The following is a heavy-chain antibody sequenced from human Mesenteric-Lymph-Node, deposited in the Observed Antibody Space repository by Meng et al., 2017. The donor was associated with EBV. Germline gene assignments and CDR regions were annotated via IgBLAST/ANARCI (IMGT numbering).Heavy chain of an antibody. CDR3: ARVGEADSGDYPNEDS. D-gene: IGHD4-17*01. CDR2: INHSGNT. CDR1: GWSFSTFY. V-gene: IGHV4-34*01. Sequence: QVQLQQWGAGLLKPSETMSLTCAVYGWSFSTFYWSWIRQPPGKGLEWIGEINHSGNTNYNPSLKSRVTISVDTSKNQFALRLTSVTAADTAVYYCARVGEADSGDYPNEDSWGQGTLVTVSS. J-gene: IGHJ4*02.